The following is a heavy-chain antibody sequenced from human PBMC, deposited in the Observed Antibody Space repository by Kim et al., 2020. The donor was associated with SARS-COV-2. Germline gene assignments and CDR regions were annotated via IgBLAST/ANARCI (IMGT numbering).Heavy chain of an antibody. D-gene: IGHD3-10*01. V-gene: IGHV3-30*04. CDR3: ARGGVLLWFGELLLYDAFDI. Sequence: GGSLRLFCAASGFTFSSYAMHWVRQAPGKGLEWVAVISYDGSNKYYADSVKGRFTISRDNSKNTLYLQMNSLRAEDTAVYYCARGGVLLWFGELLLYDAFDIWGQGTMVTVSS. J-gene: IGHJ3*02. CDR2: ISYDGSNK. CDR1: GFTFSSYA.